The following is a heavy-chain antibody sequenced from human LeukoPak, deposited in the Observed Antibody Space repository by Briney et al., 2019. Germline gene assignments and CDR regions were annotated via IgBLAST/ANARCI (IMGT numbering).Heavy chain of an antibody. CDR3: ARETGTSSGSRSLDY. CDR2: INHSGST. D-gene: IGHD1-14*01. CDR1: GGSFSGYY. J-gene: IGHJ4*02. Sequence: PSETLSLTCAVYGGSFSGYYWSWLRQPPGKGLEWIGEINHSGSTNYNPSLKSRVTISVDTPKNQFSLKLSSVTAADTAVYYCARETGTSSGSRSLDYWGQGTLVTVSS. V-gene: IGHV4-34*01.